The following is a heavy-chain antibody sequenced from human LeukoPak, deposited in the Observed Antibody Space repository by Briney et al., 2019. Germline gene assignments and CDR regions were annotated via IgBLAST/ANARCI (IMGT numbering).Heavy chain of an antibody. D-gene: IGHD1-26*01. CDR1: GYTFTSYD. V-gene: IGHV1-8*01. J-gene: IGHJ5*02. CDR3: ARVIRGAPTNWFDP. CDR2: MNPNSGNT. Sequence: ASVKVSCKASGYTFTSYDINWVRQATGQGLEWMGWMNPNSGNTGYAQKFQGRVTMTRNTSISTAYMGLSSLRSEDTAVYYCARVIRGAPTNWFDPWGQGTLVTVSS.